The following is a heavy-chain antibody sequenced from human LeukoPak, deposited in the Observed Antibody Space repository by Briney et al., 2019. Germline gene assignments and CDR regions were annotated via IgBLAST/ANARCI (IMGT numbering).Heavy chain of an antibody. V-gene: IGHV4-39*07. J-gene: IGHJ5*02. Sequence: PSQTLSLTCTVSGGSISSGSYYWSWIRQPPGKGLEWIGEINHSGSTNYNPSLKSRVTISVDTSKNQFSLKLSSVTAADTAVYYCARGLEEYSSGWYGPWGQGTLVTVSS. CDR3: ARGLEEYSSGWYGP. CDR2: INHSGST. CDR1: GGSISSGSYY. D-gene: IGHD6-19*01.